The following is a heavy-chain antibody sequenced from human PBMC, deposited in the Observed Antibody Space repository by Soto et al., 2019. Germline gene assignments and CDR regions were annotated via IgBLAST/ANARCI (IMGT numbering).Heavy chain of an antibody. CDR2: INAKSGGT. CDR3: AREFGTMVRGPWGYYYYGMDV. CDR1: GYTITAHL. V-gene: IGHV1-2*02. Sequence: XSVKVSCNASGYTITAHLLHWVRQAPGQGLEWMGWINAKSGGTDYAQKFQDRVTMTTDTSTSTAYMELSSLRSEDTAVYYCAREFGTMVRGPWGYYYYGMDVWGQGTTVTVSS. D-gene: IGHD3-10*01. J-gene: IGHJ6*02.